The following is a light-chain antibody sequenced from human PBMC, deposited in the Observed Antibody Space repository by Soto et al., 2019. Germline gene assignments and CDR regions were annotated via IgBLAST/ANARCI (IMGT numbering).Light chain of an antibody. CDR2: DVI. J-gene: IGLJ1*01. V-gene: IGLV2-23*02. CDR3: FSYASGTIAL. CDR1: SSDVGGCDV. Sequence: QSVLTQPASVSGSPGQSFTISCTGASSDVGGCDVVSWYQQHPGNVPKLMIYDVINRPSGVSHHFSGSKSGNTASLIISGLQADDEAEYYCFSYASGTIALFGSGTKVTVL.